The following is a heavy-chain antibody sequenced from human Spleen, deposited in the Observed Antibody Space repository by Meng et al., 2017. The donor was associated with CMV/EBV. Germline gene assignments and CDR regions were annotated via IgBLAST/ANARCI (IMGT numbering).Heavy chain of an antibody. Sequence: SCEGSGYSCTNYWIGWVRQMPGKGLEWMGIIYPGDSDTRYSPSFQGQVTISADKSISTAYLQWSSLKASDTAMYYCARPGYSSALDYWGQGTLVTVSS. CDR1: GYSCTNYW. CDR2: IYPGDSDT. J-gene: IGHJ4*02. V-gene: IGHV5-51*01. D-gene: IGHD6-19*01. CDR3: ARPGYSSALDY.